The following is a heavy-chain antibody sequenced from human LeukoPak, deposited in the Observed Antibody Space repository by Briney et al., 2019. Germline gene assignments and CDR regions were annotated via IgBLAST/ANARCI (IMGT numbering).Heavy chain of an antibody. CDR2: LSGSGGST. CDR3: AKSLWVRGVFFDY. Sequence: GGSLRLSCAASGFTFSSYAMSWVRQAPGKGLEWVSALSGSGGSTYYADSVKGRFTISRDNSKDTLYLQMNSLRAEDTAVYYCAKSLWVRGVFFDYWGQGTLVTVSS. CDR1: GFTFSSYA. V-gene: IGHV3-23*01. J-gene: IGHJ4*02. D-gene: IGHD3-10*01.